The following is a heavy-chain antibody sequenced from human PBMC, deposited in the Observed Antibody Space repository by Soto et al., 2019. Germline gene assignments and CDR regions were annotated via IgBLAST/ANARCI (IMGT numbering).Heavy chain of an antibody. CDR1: GSSLSTSGMC. V-gene: IGHV2-70*01. J-gene: IGHJ6*02. D-gene: IGHD3-10*01. CDR3: APIRYYHRNMDV. Sequence: SGPTLVNPTQPLTLTCTFSGSSLSTSGMCVSWIRQPPGKALEWLALIDWDDDKYYSTSLKTRLTISKDTSKNQVVLSMTNMDPVDTATYYCAPIRYYHRNMDVWGQGTTVTVSS. CDR2: IDWDDDK.